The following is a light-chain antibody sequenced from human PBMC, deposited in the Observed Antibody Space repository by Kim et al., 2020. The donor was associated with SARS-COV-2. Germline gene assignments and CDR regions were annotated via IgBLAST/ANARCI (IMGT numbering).Light chain of an antibody. J-gene: IGLJ3*02. V-gene: IGLV8-61*01. CDR3: MVYMGSGISL. Sequence: GGPVPLTCACGSGSFSTRYYASWYQQTPGQAPRTLIYNTYTRSSGVPDRFSGSILGNKAALTITGAQTDDESDYYCMVYMGSGISLFGGGTQLTVL. CDR2: NTY. CDR1: SGSFSTRYY.